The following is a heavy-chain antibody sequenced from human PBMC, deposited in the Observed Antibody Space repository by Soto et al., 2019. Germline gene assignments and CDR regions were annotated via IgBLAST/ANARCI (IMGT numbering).Heavy chain of an antibody. CDR1: GYTFTRCG. J-gene: IGHJ6*01. CDR2: ISTYNGDT. V-gene: IGHV1-18*01. CDR3: AREGVAPYYYYGMDF. Sequence: GASVKVSCKASGYTFTRCGISWVRQAPGQGLEWMGWISTYNGDTNYAQTFQGRVTMTTDTSTSTVHMEVRSLRSDDTAVYYCAREGVAPYYYYGMDFSCQGTPVNDSS. D-gene: IGHD3-16*01.